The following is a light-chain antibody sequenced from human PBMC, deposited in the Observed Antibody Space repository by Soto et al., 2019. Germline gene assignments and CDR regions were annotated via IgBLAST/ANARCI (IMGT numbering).Light chain of an antibody. J-gene: IGKJ1*01. CDR3: QQYNNWPAWT. CDR1: QSVSSN. V-gene: IGKV3-15*01. CDR2: GAS. Sequence: EIVMTQSPATLSVSPGERATLSCRASQSVSSNLAWFQQKPGQAPRLLIYGASTRATGIPARFSGSGSGTEFTLTISSLRPEHFAVYISQQYNNWPAWTFGQGTKVEIK.